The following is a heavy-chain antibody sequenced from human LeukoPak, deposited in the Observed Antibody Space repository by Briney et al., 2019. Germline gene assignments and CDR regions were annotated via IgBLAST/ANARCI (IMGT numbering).Heavy chain of an antibody. J-gene: IGHJ4*02. Sequence: SETLSLTCTVSGGSISSYYWSWIRQPPGKGLEWIGYIYYSGSTNYYPSLKSRVTISVDTSKNQFSLKLSSVTAADTAVYYCAREARSGFDYWGQGTLVTVSS. D-gene: IGHD1-26*01. CDR3: AREARSGFDY. CDR1: GGSISSYY. CDR2: IYYSGST. V-gene: IGHV4-59*01.